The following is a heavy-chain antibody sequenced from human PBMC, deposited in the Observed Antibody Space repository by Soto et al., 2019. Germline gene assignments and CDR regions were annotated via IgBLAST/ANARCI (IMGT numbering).Heavy chain of an antibody. D-gene: IGHD3-10*01. Sequence: GGSLRLSCAASGFTFSSYGMHWVRQAPGKGLEWVAVIWYDGSNKYYADSVKGRFTISRDNSKDTLYLQMNSLRAEDTAVYYCYGRSNNYTASLKGRVTISVDTSKNQFSLKLSSVTAADTAVYYCARVKSSFYGSGSYYNYYYYMDVWGKGTTVTVSS. CDR3: YGRSNNYTASLKGRVTISVDTSKNQFSLKLSSVTAADTAVYYCARVKSSFYGSGSYYNYYYYMDV. CDR2: IWYDGSNK. V-gene: IGHV3-33*01. J-gene: IGHJ6*03. CDR1: GFTFSSYG.